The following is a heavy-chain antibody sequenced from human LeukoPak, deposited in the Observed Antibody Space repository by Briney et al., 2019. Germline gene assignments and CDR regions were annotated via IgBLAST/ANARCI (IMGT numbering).Heavy chain of an antibody. CDR3: AKASSGWYFDY. J-gene: IGHJ4*02. CDR1: RFTFSSYA. CDR2: ISGSGGST. D-gene: IGHD6-19*01. V-gene: IGHV3-23*01. Sequence: GGFLRLSCAASRFTFSSYAMSWVRQAPGKGLEWVSAISGSGGSTYYADSVKGRFTISRDNSKNTLYLQMNSLRAEDTAVYYCAKASSGWYFDYWGQGTLVTVSS.